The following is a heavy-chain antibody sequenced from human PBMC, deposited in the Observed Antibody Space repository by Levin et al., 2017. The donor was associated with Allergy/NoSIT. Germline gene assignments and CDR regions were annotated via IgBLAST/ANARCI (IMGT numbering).Heavy chain of an antibody. CDR3: ARRPRWSGWYLPL. V-gene: IGHV4-34*01. D-gene: IGHD6-19*01. J-gene: IGHJ4*02. CDR2: INHSGST. CDR1: GGSISDYY. Sequence: PSETLSLTCAVYGGSISDYYWSWIRQPPGKGLEWVGEINHSGSTNYNPSLKSRVTISVDRSKNQFSLKLSSVTAAETAVYYCARRPRWSGWYLPLWGQGTLVTVSS.